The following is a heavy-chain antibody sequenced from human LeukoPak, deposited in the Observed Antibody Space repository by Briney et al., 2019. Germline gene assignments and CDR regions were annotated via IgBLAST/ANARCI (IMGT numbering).Heavy chain of an antibody. D-gene: IGHD4-17*01. CDR1: GFTVSSNY. V-gene: IGHV3-66*01. Sequence: GGSLRLSCAASGFTVSSNYMSWVRQAPGKGLEWVSVIYSGGSTYYADSVKGRFTISRDNSKNTLYLQMNSLGAEDTAVYYCASTVTTPYYYYGMDVWGQGTTVTVSS. CDR2: IYSGGST. CDR3: ASTVTTPYYYYGMDV. J-gene: IGHJ6*02.